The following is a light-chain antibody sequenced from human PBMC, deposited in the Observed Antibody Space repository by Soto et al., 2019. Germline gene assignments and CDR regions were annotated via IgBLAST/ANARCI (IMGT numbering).Light chain of an antibody. V-gene: IGLV2-8*01. CDR2: EVN. Sequence: QSALTQPPSASGSPGESVTISCTGTSTDVGGYNYVSWYQRHPGKAPKLTIYEVNKRPSGVPDRFSGSKSGNTASLTVSGLQAEDEADYYCSSYLNYNSEVFGTGTKLTVL. J-gene: IGLJ1*01. CDR3: SSYLNYNSEV. CDR1: STDVGGYNY.